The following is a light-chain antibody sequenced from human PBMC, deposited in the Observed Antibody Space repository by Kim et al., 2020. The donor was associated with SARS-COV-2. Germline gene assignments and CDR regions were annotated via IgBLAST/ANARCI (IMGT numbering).Light chain of an antibody. J-gene: IGLJ2*01. V-gene: IGLV3-1*01. Sequence: SYELTQPPSVSVSPGQTASITCSGDKLGDKYACWYQQKPGQSPVLVIYQDSKRPSGIPERFSGSNPGNTATLTISGTQAMDEADYYCQAWDSSTVVFGGGTQLTVL. CDR2: QDS. CDR1: KLGDKY. CDR3: QAWDSSTVV.